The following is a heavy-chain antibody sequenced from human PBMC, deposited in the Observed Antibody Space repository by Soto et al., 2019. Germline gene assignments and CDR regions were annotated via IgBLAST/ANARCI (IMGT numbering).Heavy chain of an antibody. CDR1: GFTFSSYW. CDR3: AGSYDFWSETYFDY. CDR2: INTDGNST. D-gene: IGHD3-3*01. Sequence: GGSLRLSCAASGFTFSSYWMHWVRQAPGKGLVWVSRINTDGNSTNYADSVKGRFTISRDNIKNTVYLQMNSLRAVETAVYYCAGSYDFWSETYFDYCGLGTLVTVSS. V-gene: IGHV3-74*01. J-gene: IGHJ4*02.